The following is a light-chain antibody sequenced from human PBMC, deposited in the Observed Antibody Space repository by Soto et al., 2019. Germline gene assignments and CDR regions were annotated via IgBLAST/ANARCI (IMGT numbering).Light chain of an antibody. CDR1: QSVNSNY. Sequence: EIVLTQSPGTLSLSPGXRATLSCRASQSVNSNYLVWYQQKPGQAPRLLIYGASTRAAGITDRFSGSGSGTEFTLTISRLEPEDFAVYYCQNYDNSPLFGPGTKVDIK. J-gene: IGKJ3*01. CDR2: GAS. V-gene: IGKV3-20*01. CDR3: QNYDNSPL.